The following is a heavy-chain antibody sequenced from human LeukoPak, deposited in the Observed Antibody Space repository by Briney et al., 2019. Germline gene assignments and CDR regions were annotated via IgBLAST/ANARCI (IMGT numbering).Heavy chain of an antibody. J-gene: IGHJ4*02. Sequence: SETLLLTCTVSGASVSSGSYSWDWIRQPPGKGLEWIGYMFYRGSTNYNPSLKSRVTISVDSSKNQFSLNLSSVTAADTAVYYCARFNISTGSLDSWGQRTLVTVSS. CDR3: ARFNISTGSLDS. V-gene: IGHV4-61*01. CDR2: MFYRGST. CDR1: GASVSSGSYS. D-gene: IGHD3-9*01.